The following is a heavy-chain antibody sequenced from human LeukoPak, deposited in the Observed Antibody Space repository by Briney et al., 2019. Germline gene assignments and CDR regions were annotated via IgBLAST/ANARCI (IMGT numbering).Heavy chain of an antibody. D-gene: IGHD3-10*01. CDR2: ISSVGSSI. CDR1: GFTFSGDY. Sequence: GGSLRLSCAASGFTFSGDYMSWIRQAPGKGLEWVSYISSVGSSIVYADSVKGRFTISRDNAKNSLFLQMNSLRAEDTAVYYCARARGAGPGAHFDYWGQGTPVIVSS. J-gene: IGHJ4*02. CDR3: ARARGAGPGAHFDY. V-gene: IGHV3-11*01.